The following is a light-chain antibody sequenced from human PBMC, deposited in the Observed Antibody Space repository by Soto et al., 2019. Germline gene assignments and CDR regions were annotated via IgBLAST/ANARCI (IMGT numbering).Light chain of an antibody. CDR1: QSVSGY. Sequence: EIVLTRSPATLSLSPGERATLSCRASQSVSGYLAWYQQKPGQAPRLLIYEAYNRATGIPPRFSGSGSGTDFTLTISSLEPEDSAVYYCQQRHMWPITFGQGTRLEIK. J-gene: IGKJ5*01. CDR2: EAY. V-gene: IGKV3-11*01. CDR3: QQRHMWPIT.